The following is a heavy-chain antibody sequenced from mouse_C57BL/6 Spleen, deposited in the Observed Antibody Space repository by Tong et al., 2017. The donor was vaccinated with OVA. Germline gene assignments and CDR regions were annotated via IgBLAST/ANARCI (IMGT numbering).Heavy chain of an antibody. J-gene: IGHJ1*03. V-gene: IGHV5-12*01. D-gene: IGHD3-1*01. CDR1: GFTFSDYY. CDR3: ARRALNWYFDV. Sequence: EVQLQESGGGLVQPGGSLKLSCAASGFTFSDYYMYWVRQTPEKRLEWVAYISNGGGSTYYPDTVKGRFTISRDNAKNTLYLQMSRLKSEDTAMYYCARRALNWYFDVWGTGTTVTVSS. CDR2: ISNGGGST.